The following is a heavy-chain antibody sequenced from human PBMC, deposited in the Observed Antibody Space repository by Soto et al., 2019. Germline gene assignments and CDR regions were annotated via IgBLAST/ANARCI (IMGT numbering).Heavy chain of an antibody. CDR2: INAGNGNT. Sequence: GASVKVSCKASGYTFTSYAMHWVRQAPGQRLEWMGWINAGNGNTKYSQKFQGRVTITRDTSASTAYMELSSLRSEDTAVYYCARAVDDYGDYEFDYWGQGTLVTVSS. CDR1: GYTFTSYA. D-gene: IGHD4-17*01. CDR3: ARAVDDYGDYEFDY. J-gene: IGHJ4*02. V-gene: IGHV1-3*01.